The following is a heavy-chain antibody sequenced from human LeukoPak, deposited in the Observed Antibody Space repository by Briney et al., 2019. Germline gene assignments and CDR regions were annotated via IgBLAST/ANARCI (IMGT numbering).Heavy chain of an antibody. V-gene: IGHV3-48*01. D-gene: IGHD3-22*01. CDR2: ISSSSSTI. CDR1: GFTFSSYS. J-gene: IGHJ4*02. CDR3: AKDRGHYYDSSGYLPPYFDY. Sequence: PGGSLRLSCAASGFTFSSYSMNWVRQAPGKGLEWVSYISSSSSTIYYADSVKGRFTISRDNSKNTLYLQMNSLRAEDTAVYYCAKDRGHYYDSSGYLPPYFDYWGQGTLVTVSS.